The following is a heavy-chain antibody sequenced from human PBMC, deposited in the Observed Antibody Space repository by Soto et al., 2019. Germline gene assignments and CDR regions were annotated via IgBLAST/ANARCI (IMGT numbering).Heavy chain of an antibody. V-gene: IGHV4-59*01. D-gene: IGHD3-3*01. J-gene: IGHJ4*02. CDR2: ISHTGST. Sequence: KPSETLSLTCTVSGGSISSDYWNWIRQSPGKGLEWIGYISHTGSTTYNPSLGSRVLISVDTSKNQFYLKLKYVTAADTAVYYCARDHRNWRAHLGYWGPGTLVTVSS. CDR1: GGSISSDY. CDR3: ARDHRNWRAHLGY.